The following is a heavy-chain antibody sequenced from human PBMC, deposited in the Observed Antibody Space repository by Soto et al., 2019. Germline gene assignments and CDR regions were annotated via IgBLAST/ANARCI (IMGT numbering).Heavy chain of an antibody. CDR2: ISYDGSNK. Sequence: GGSLRLSCAASGFTFSSYGMHWVRQAPCKGLEWVAVISYDGSNKYYADSVKGRFTISRDNSKNTLYLQMNSLRAEDTAVYYCAKDHITTLDYWGQGTLVTVSS. CDR1: GFTFSSYG. D-gene: IGHD3-22*01. J-gene: IGHJ4*02. V-gene: IGHV3-30*18. CDR3: AKDHITTLDY.